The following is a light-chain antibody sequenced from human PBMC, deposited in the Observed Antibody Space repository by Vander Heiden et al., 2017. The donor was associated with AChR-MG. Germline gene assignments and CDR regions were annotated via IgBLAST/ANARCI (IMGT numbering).Light chain of an antibody. CDR3: PQYFVTPPST. CDR2: GAT. V-gene: IGKV1-39*01. Sequence: QVTESLAFMPASAADRVTITCRASPPISTSLSWYQQKPGKAPNLLIDGATDLGSGVPSRFSGSGSGTDFTLTISSLQPEDRAAYYCPQYFVTPPSTFGQGTEVEI. CDR1: PPISTS. J-gene: IGKJ1*01.